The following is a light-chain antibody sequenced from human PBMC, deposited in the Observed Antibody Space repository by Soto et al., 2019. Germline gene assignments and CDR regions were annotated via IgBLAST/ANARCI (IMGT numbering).Light chain of an antibody. CDR2: GAS. CDR3: QLYNNWPPLT. Sequence: EIVMTQSPATLSVSPGERATLSCRASPSASSDLAWYPQKPGQAPRLLIYGASTRATGIPARLSGSGSGTEFPLTIRSLQSEDFAVYYWQLYNNWPPLTFGGGTKVEIK. V-gene: IGKV3-15*01. J-gene: IGKJ4*01. CDR1: PSASSD.